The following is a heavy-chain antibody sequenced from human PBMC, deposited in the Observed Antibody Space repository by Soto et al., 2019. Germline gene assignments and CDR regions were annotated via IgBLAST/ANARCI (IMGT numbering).Heavy chain of an antibody. J-gene: IGHJ6*02. CDR1: GFTFSSYA. Sequence: GGSLRLSCAASGFTFSSYAMSWVRQAPGKGLEWVSAISGSGGSTYYADSVKGRFTISRDNSKNTLYLQMNSLRAEDTAVYYCAKGLVVYCSGGSCYSGGMDVWGQGTTVPACS. CDR3: AKGLVVYCSGGSCYSGGMDV. CDR2: ISGSGGST. D-gene: IGHD2-15*01. V-gene: IGHV3-23*01.